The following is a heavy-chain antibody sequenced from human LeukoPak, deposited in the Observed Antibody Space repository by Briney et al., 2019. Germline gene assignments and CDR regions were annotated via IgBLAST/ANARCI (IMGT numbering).Heavy chain of an antibody. CDR1: GGSIGPYY. Sequence: SGTLSLTCTVSGGSIGPYYWSWLRQPAGKALEWIGRSYTTGSTNYNPSLKSRVTMSLDTSKNQFSLKLSSLTAADTAVYYCARSGGSGFQLDSWGQGTLVTVSS. CDR2: SYTTGST. D-gene: IGHD3-16*01. CDR3: ARSGGSGFQLDS. J-gene: IGHJ4*02. V-gene: IGHV4-4*07.